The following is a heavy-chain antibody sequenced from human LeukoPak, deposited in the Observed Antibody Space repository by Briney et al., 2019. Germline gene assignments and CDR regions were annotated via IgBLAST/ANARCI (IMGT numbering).Heavy chain of an antibody. J-gene: IGHJ5*02. Sequence: SETLSLTCTVSGGSISSSSYYWGWIRQPPGKGLEWIGSIYYSGSTYYNPSLKSRVTISVDTSKNQFSLKLSSVTAADTAVYYWARDLGQLGVNWFDPWGQGTLVTVSS. CDR1: GGSISSSSYY. D-gene: IGHD6-6*01. CDR3: ARDLGQLGVNWFDP. CDR2: IYYSGST. V-gene: IGHV4-39*07.